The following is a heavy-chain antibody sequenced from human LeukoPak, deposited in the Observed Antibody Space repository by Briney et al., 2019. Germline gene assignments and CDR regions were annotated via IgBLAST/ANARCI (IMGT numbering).Heavy chain of an antibody. J-gene: IGHJ3*02. V-gene: IGHV3-21*01. CDR1: GFTFSSYS. CDR2: ISSSSSYI. Sequence: GGSLRLSCAASGFTFSSYSMNWVRHAPGKGLEWVSSISSSSSYIYYADSVKGRFTISRDNAKNSLYLQMNSLRAEDTAVYYCARDSAEETISNPYSRSDAFDIWGQGTMVTVSS. CDR3: ARDSAEETISNPYSRSDAFDI. D-gene: IGHD5-18*01.